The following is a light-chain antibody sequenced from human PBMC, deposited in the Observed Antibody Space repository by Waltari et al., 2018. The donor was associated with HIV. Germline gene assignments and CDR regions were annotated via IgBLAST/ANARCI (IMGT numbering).Light chain of an antibody. J-gene: IGKJ2*01. CDR3: QQSYSSPPT. Sequence: DIQMTQSPSSLSASVGDRVNITCRASQRISSYLHWYQQKPGKAPKLLISAAFNLQSSVPSRFSGGRSGTDFTLTIGSLQVEDLATYYCQQSYSSPPTFGQGTNLEIK. CDR1: QRISSY. CDR2: AAF. V-gene: IGKV1-39*01.